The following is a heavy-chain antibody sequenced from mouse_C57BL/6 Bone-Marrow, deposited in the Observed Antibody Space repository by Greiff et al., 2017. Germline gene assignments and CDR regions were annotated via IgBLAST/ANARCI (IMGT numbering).Heavy chain of an antibody. J-gene: IGHJ3*01. CDR3: AKAGDGYYSWFAY. CDR1: GFSLTSYG. D-gene: IGHD2-3*01. Sequence: VQLQQSGPGLVQPSQSLSITCTVSGFSLTSYGVHWVRQSPGKGLEWLGVIWRGGSTDYNAAFMSRLSITKDNSKSQVFFKMNSLQADDTAIYYCAKAGDGYYSWFAYWGQGTLVTVSA. V-gene: IGHV2-5*01. CDR2: IWRGGST.